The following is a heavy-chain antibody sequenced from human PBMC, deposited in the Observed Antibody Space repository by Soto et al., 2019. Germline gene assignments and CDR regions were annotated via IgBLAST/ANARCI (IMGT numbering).Heavy chain of an antibody. CDR3: AASQQFAY. J-gene: IGHJ4*02. Sequence: QVQLVQSGPEVKKPGASVKVSCKASGYTFSNYGINWVRQAPGQGLEWMGWINTYTGDANFAQKFQGRVTLTTDTSTSTAYMEVGGLRSDDTAIYYFAASQQFAYWGQGTLVSVSS. CDR1: GYTFSNYG. V-gene: IGHV1-18*01. D-gene: IGHD6-13*01. CDR2: INTYTGDA.